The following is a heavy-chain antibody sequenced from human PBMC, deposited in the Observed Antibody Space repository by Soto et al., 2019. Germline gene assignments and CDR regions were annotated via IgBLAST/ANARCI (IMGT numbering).Heavy chain of an antibody. J-gene: IGHJ4*02. D-gene: IGHD1-26*01. CDR2: ISYDGSKK. CDR3: APLGVGAQDNY. V-gene: IGHV3-30*03. Sequence: QVQLVESGGGVVQPGRSLRLSCAAYGFTFSTYGMHWVRQAPGKGLEWVAAISYDGSKKYYADSVKGRFTISRDNSENTLYLQMNSLRAEDTAMYYCAPLGVGAQDNYWGQGTLVTVSS. CDR1: GFTFSTYG.